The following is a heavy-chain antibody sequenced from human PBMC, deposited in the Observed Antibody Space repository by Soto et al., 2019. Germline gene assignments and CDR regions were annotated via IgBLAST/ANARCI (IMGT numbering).Heavy chain of an antibody. D-gene: IGHD1-26*01. CDR1: GLDFSTYG. J-gene: IGHJ4*02. Sequence: QEQIVESGGGVVQPRRSLRLSCVVSGLDFSTYGMHWVRQAPGKAPEWVALISFDGRNVIYADSLKGRVTISRDNSRDTLYLQVSSLRAEDTAVYYCAKDRYSGSWTGGNYFDYWGQGTLVTVSS. CDR3: AKDRYSGSWTGGNYFDY. CDR2: ISFDGRNV. V-gene: IGHV3-30*18.